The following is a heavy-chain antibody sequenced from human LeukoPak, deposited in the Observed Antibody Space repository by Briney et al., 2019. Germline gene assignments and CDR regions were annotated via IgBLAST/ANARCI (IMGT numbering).Heavy chain of an antibody. CDR2: IFHSGTT. CDR1: GYSISSGYY. Sequence: SETLSLTCTVSGYSISSGYYWGWIRQPPGKGLEWIGSIFHSGTTYSNPSPQGRVTLSVDTSKNQFSLNLTSVTAADMAVYYCASPNGVSIDYWGQGILVTVSS. J-gene: IGHJ4*02. D-gene: IGHD3-10*01. V-gene: IGHV4-38-2*02. CDR3: ASPNGVSIDY.